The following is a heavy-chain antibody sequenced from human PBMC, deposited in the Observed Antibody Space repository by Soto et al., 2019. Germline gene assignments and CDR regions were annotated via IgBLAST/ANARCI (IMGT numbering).Heavy chain of an antibody. CDR1: GFTFSSYG. D-gene: IGHD1-1*01. CDR3: AKDDGKRRTNYYYGMDV. J-gene: IGHJ6*02. Sequence: GGSLRLSCAASGFTFSSYGMHWFRQAPGKGLEWVAVISYDGSNKYYADSVKGRFTISRDNSKNTLYLQMNSLRAEDTAVYYCAKDDGKRRTNYYYGMDVWGQGTTVTVS. CDR2: ISYDGSNK. V-gene: IGHV3-30*18.